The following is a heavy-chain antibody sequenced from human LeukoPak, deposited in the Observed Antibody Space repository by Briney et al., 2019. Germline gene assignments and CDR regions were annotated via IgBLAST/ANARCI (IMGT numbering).Heavy chain of an antibody. CDR3: ARERIVGATHAFDI. J-gene: IGHJ3*02. Sequence: SETLSLTCTVSGGSISSYYWSWIRQPAGKGLEWIGRIYTSGSTNYNPSLKSRVTMSVDTSKNQFSPKLSSVTAADTAVYYCARERIVGATHAFDIWGQGTMVTISS. CDR2: IYTSGST. V-gene: IGHV4-4*07. CDR1: GGSISSYY. D-gene: IGHD1-26*01.